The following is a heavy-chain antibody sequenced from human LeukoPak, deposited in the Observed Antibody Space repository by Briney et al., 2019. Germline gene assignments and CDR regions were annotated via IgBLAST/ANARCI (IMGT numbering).Heavy chain of an antibody. Sequence: SVKVSCKASGGTFSSYAISWVRQAPGQGLEWMGRIIPIFGIANYAQKFQGRVTITTDESTSTAYMELSSLRSEDTAVYYCARDERYCSGGSCTLFDYWGQGTLVTVSS. D-gene: IGHD2-15*01. CDR1: GGTFSSYA. J-gene: IGHJ4*02. CDR3: ARDERYCSGGSCTLFDY. CDR2: IIPIFGIA. V-gene: IGHV1-69*05.